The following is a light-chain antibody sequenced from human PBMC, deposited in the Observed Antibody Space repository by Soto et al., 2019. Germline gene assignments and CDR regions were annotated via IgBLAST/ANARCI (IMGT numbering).Light chain of an antibody. J-gene: IGKJ5*01. V-gene: IGKV1-39*01. CDR2: AAS. CDR3: QQSYSTPIT. CDR1: QGISSY. Sequence: IRMTQSPSSFSASTGDRVTITCRASQGISSYLNWYQQKPGKAPKLLIYAASSLQSGVPSRFSGSGSGTDFTLTISSLQTEDFATYYCQQSYSTPITFGQGTRLEIK.